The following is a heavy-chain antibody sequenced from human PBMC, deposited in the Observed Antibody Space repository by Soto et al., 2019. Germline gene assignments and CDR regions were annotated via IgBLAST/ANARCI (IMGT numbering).Heavy chain of an antibody. D-gene: IGHD5-18*01. J-gene: IGHJ5*02. CDR2: INHSGST. CDR1: GGSFSGYY. V-gene: IGHV4-34*01. CDR3: ARGRRAYSSANAQAHSFDP. Sequence: QVQLQQWGAGMLTHSETLSLTCAVYGGSFSGYYWSWIRQPPGKGLEWIGEINHSGSTNYNPSLKGRAAISVDTSKNQFSLKLSSVTAADTAVYYCARGRRAYSSANAQAHSFDPWGQGTLVTVSS.